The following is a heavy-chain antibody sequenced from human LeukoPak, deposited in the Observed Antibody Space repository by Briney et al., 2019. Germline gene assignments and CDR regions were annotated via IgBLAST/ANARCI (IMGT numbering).Heavy chain of an antibody. CDR2: IYYSGST. D-gene: IGHD5-12*01. CDR1: GGSISSHY. J-gene: IGHJ4*02. Sequence: SETLPLTCTVSGGSISSHYWSWIRQPPGKGLEWIGYIYYSGSTNYNPSLKSRVTISVDTSKNQFSLKLSSVTAADTAVYYCARGFRGYSGYDWYFDYWGQGVLVTVSS. V-gene: IGHV4-59*11. CDR3: ARGFRGYSGYDWYFDY.